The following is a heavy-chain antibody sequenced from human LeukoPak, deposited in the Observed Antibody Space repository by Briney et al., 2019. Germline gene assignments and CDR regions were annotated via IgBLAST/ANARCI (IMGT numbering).Heavy chain of an antibody. D-gene: IGHD3-10*01. Sequence: PGRSLRLSCAASGFTFSSYGMHWVRQAPGKGLECVAVIWYDGNNKYYADSAKGRFTISRDNSKNTLYLQMNSLRAEDTAVYSCAKGRYHGSGSYLNSHDYWGQGTLVTVSS. CDR3: AKGRYHGSGSYLNSHDY. CDR2: IWYDGNNK. CDR1: GFTFSSYG. J-gene: IGHJ4*02. V-gene: IGHV3-33*06.